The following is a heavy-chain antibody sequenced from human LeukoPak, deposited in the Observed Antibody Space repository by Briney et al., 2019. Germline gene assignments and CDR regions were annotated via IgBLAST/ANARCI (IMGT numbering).Heavy chain of an antibody. CDR3: ARDRGGSWEFDR. CDR1: GFTVSSNY. D-gene: IGHD2-15*01. J-gene: IGHJ5*02. Sequence: GGSLRLSCAASGFTVSSNYMSWVRQAPGKGLEWVSVIYSGGSTYYSDSVKGRFTISRDNSKNTLYLQMNSLRAEDTAVYYCARDRGGSWEFDRWGQGTLVTVSS. CDR2: IYSGGST. V-gene: IGHV3-66*01.